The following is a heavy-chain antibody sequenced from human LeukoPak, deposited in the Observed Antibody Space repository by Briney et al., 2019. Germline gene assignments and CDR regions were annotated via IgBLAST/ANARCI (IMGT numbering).Heavy chain of an antibody. CDR3: ASSGSVGPYYFDY. CDR2: IYYSGST. CDR1: GGSISSYY. D-gene: IGHD3-10*01. V-gene: IGHV4-59*01. J-gene: IGHJ4*02. Sequence: SETLSLTCTVSGGSISSYYWGWIRQPPGKGLEWIGYIYYSGSTNYNPSLKSRVTISVDTSKNQFSLKLSSVTAADTAVYYCASSGSVGPYYFDYWGQGTLVTVSS.